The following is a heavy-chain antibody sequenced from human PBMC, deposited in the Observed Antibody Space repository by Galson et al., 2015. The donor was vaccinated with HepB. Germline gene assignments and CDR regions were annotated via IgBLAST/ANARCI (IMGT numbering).Heavy chain of an antibody. J-gene: IGHJ4*02. Sequence: SLRLSCAASGFTFDDYAMAWVRQAPGKGLEWVSSISQDGVGTFYADSVKGRFTISRDNSKNTLFLQMNSLRVEDTAVYYCAKALHQWLIRGAGCDYWGQGTLVTVSS. CDR2: ISQDGVGT. CDR3: AKALHQWLIRGAGCDY. V-gene: IGHV3-23*01. D-gene: IGHD6-19*01. CDR1: GFTFDDYA.